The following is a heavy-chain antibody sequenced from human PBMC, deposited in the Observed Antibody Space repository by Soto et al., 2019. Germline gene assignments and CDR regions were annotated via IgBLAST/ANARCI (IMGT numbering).Heavy chain of an antibody. V-gene: IGHV4-59*02. CDR2: ISYSGGT. Sequence: SETPSLTCTVSGASVSSYYWSWIRLPPGKGLEWFGYISYSGGTNYTPSLKSRVTISMDTSRNQFSLRRSSVTAADTAVYYCARGGGSLYFHDYWGQSSLVVVSA. D-gene: IGHD3-16*02. CDR3: ARGGGSLYFHDY. J-gene: IGHJ4*02. CDR1: GASVSSYY.